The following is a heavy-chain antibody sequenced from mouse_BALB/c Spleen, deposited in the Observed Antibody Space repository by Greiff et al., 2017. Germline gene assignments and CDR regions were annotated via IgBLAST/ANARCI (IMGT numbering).Heavy chain of an antibody. D-gene: IGHD2-1*01. J-gene: IGHJ3*01. Sequence: EVQVVESGGGLVKPGGSLKLSCAASGFTFSSYAMSWVRQTPEKRLEWVASISSGGSTYYPDSVKGRFTISRDNARNILYLQMSSLRSEDTAMYYCARGEGNSFAYWGQGTLVTVSA. V-gene: IGHV5-6-5*01. CDR1: GFTFSSYA. CDR2: ISSGGST. CDR3: ARGEGNSFAY.